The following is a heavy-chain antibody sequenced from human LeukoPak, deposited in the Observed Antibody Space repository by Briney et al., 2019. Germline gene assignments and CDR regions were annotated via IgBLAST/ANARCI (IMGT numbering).Heavy chain of an antibody. CDR2: ISSSSTTI. Sequence: GGSLRLSCAASGFIFSSYGMSWVRQAPGKGLEWVSYISSSSTTIYYADSVKGRFTISRDNAKNSLYLQMNSLRAEDTAVYYCARVLHKRNYDSSTYYGYWGQGTLVTVSS. D-gene: IGHD3-22*01. CDR3: ARVLHKRNYDSSTYYGY. CDR1: GFIFSSYG. J-gene: IGHJ4*02. V-gene: IGHV3-48*01.